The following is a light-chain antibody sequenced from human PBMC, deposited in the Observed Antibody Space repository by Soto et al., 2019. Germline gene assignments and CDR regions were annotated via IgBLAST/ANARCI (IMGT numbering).Light chain of an antibody. CDR2: EVS. CDR3: SSYTSSSTLYV. V-gene: IGLV2-14*01. J-gene: IGLJ1*01. Sequence: QSALTEPACVSVSPGQSITISCTGTRSDVGGYKYVSWYQQHPGKAPKLMIYEVSNRPSGVSNRFSGSKSGNTASLTISGLQAEDEADYYCSSYTSSSTLYVFGTGTKVTVL. CDR1: RSDVGGYKY.